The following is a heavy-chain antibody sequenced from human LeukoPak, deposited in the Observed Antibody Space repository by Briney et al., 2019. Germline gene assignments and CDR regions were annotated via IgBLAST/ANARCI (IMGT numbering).Heavy chain of an antibody. D-gene: IGHD2-2*01. CDR1: GGTFSSYA. Sequence: SVKVSCKASGGTFSSYAISWVRQAPGQGLEWMGGIIPIFGTANYAQKFQGRVTITADESTSTAYMELSSLRSEDTAVYCCARDYMTKIVVVPAEPGWFDPWGQGTLVTVSS. CDR2: IIPIFGTA. V-gene: IGHV1-69*13. J-gene: IGHJ5*02. CDR3: ARDYMTKIVVVPAEPGWFDP.